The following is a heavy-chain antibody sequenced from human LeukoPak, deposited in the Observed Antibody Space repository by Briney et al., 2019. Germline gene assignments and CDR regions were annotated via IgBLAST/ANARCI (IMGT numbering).Heavy chain of an antibody. D-gene: IGHD1-14*01. CDR2: IIPIFGKA. V-gene: IGHV1-69*05. J-gene: IGHJ6*03. CDR3: ARGVTVYYYYYMDV. CDR1: GGTFSSYA. Sequence: GASVKVSCKASGGTFSSYAFSWVRQAPGQGLEWMGVIIPIFGKANYAQKFQGRVTITTDESTSTAYMELSSLRSEDTAVYYCARGVTVYYYYYMDVWGKGATVTVSS.